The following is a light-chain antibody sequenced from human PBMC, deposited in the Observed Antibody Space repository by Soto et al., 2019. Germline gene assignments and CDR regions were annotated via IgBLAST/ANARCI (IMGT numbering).Light chain of an antibody. J-gene: IGLJ1*01. CDR3: CSPAPESTYV. V-gene: IGLV2-23*01. CDR2: RGT. CDR1: SSDVGAYDA. Sequence: QSVLAQPASVSGSPGQSITISCTGTSSDVGAYDAVSWYQQYPGKAPQVIIYRGTKRPSGVSSRFSGSVSGNTASLPVSGLQSEDEAAYFCCSPAPESTYVFRTGTTVTVL.